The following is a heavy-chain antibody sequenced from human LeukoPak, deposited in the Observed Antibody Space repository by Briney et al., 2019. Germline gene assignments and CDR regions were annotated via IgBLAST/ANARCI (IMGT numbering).Heavy chain of an antibody. CDR2: ISWDGGST. CDR3: AKDTLRFRAYYYMDV. D-gene: IGHD3-3*01. J-gene: IGHJ6*03. Sequence: GGSLRLSCAASGFTFDDYAMHWVRQAPGKRLEWVSLISWDGGSTYYADSVKGRFTISRDNSKNSLYLQMNSLRAEDTALYYSAKDTLRFRAYYYMDVWGRGTTVTVSS. CDR1: GFTFDDYA. V-gene: IGHV3-43D*04.